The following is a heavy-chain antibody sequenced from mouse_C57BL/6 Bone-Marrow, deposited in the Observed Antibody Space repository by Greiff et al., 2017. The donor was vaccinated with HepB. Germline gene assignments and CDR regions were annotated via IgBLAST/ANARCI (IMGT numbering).Heavy chain of an antibody. V-gene: IGHV1-81*01. J-gene: IGHJ2*01. Sequence: QVQLQQSGAELARPGASVQLSCKASGYTFTSYGISWVKQRTGQGLEWIGEIYPRSGNTYYNEKFKGKATLTADKSSSTAYMELRSLTSEDSAVYFCARDDGYYFYFDYWGQGTTLTVSS. CDR2: IYPRSGNT. D-gene: IGHD2-3*01. CDR3: ARDDGYYFYFDY. CDR1: GYTFTSYG.